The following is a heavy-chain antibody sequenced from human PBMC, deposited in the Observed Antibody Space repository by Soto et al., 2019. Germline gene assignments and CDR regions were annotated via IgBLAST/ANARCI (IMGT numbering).Heavy chain of an antibody. CDR2: ISAYNGNT. V-gene: IGHV1-18*04. CDR3: ARGMAAAAEGNWFDP. J-gene: IGHJ5*02. D-gene: IGHD6-13*01. Sequence: QVQLVQSGAAVKKPGASVKLSCKASGYTFTSYGISWVRQAPGQGLEWMGWISAYNGNTNYAQKLQGRVTMTTDTSTSTAYMERRSLRSDNTAVYYCARGMAAAAEGNWFDPWCQGTLVTVSS. CDR1: GYTFTSYG.